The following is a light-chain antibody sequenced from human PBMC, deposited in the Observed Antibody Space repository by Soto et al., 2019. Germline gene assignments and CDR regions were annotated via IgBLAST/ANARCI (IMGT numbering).Light chain of an antibody. J-gene: IGKJ4*01. CDR2: GAS. CDR1: QSVSSN. CDR3: QQYNNWPLT. Sequence: EIVLTQSPATLSLSPGERATLACRASQSVSSNLAWYHQKPGQAPRLLIYGASTRATGIPARFSGSGSGTEFTLTISSLQSEDFAVYYCQQYNNWPLTFGGGTKVDNK. V-gene: IGKV3-15*01.